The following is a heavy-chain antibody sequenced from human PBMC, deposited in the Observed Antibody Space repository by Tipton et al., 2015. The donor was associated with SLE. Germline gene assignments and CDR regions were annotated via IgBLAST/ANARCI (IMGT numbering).Heavy chain of an antibody. CDR2: IYTSGST. Sequence: TLSLTCTVPGGSISSGSYYWSWIRQPAGKGLEWIGHIYTSGSTNYNPSLKSRVTISVDMSKNQVSLKLSSVTAADTAVYYCARVAPTEVFDYWGQGTLVTVSS. D-gene: IGHD1-1*01. V-gene: IGHV4-61*09. CDR1: GGSISSGSYY. J-gene: IGHJ4*02. CDR3: ARVAPTEVFDY.